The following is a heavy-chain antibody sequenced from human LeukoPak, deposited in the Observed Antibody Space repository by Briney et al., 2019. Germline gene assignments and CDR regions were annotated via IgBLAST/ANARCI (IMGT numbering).Heavy chain of an antibody. CDR2: ISSSGSTI. V-gene: IGHV3-11*01. CDR1: GFTFSDYY. D-gene: IGHD2-21*02. Sequence: GGSLRLSCAASGFTFSDYYMSWIRQAPGKGLEWVSYISSSGSTIYYAVCVKGRFTISRDNAKNSLYLQMNSLRAEDTAVYYCARSGLAYCGGDCYEDYYGMDVWGQGTTVTVSS. J-gene: IGHJ6*02. CDR3: ARSGLAYCGGDCYEDYYGMDV.